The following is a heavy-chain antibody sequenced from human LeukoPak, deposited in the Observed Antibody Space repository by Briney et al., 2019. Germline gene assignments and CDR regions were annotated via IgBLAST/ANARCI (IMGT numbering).Heavy chain of an antibody. CDR2: IYYSGST. CDR1: GGSISSYY. Sequence: SETLSPTCTVSGGSISSYYWSWIRQPPGKGLEWIGYIYYSGSTNYNPSLKSRVTISVDTSKNQFSLKLTSVTAADTAVYYCARGMYYDILTGLPNWFDPWGQGTLVTVSS. D-gene: IGHD3-9*01. CDR3: ARGMYYDILTGLPNWFDP. J-gene: IGHJ5*02. V-gene: IGHV4-59*08.